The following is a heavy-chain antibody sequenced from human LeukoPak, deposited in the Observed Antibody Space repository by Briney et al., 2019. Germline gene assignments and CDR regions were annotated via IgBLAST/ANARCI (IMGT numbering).Heavy chain of an antibody. CDR2: IYYSGST. Sequence: PSETLSLTCTVSGGSINSYYWSWIRQPPGKGLEWSGYIYYSGSTNYNPSLKSRVTISVDTSKNQFSLKLSSVTAADTAVYYCATLSSSWYPYYFDYWGQGTLVTVSS. CDR3: ATLSSSWYPYYFDY. CDR1: GGSINSYY. V-gene: IGHV4-59*08. D-gene: IGHD6-13*01. J-gene: IGHJ4*02.